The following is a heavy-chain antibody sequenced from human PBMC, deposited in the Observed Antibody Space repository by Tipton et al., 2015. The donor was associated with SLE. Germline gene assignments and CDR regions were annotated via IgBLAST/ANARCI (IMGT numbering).Heavy chain of an antibody. D-gene: IGHD2-15*01. CDR1: GLSVTDSY. CDR3: ARGGGGALNP. Sequence: SLRLSCAASGLSVTDSYMSWVRQAPGKGLEWVSTIYLGGSTYYADSVRDRFTISRDKSKNTLSLQMNSLRAGDTAVYFCARGGGGALNPWGQGTLVTVSS. CDR2: IYLGGST. V-gene: IGHV3-53*01. J-gene: IGHJ5*02.